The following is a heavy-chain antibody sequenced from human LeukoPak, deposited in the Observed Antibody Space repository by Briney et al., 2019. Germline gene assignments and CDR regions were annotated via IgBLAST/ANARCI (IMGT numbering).Heavy chain of an antibody. CDR1: GGSISSYY. D-gene: IGHD2-8*02. V-gene: IGHV3-53*01. Sequence: ETLSLTCTVSGGSISSYYWSWIRQPPGKGLEWVSSIFPSGGEIHYADSVRGRFTISRDNSKSTLSLQMNSLRAEDTAIYYCATYRQVLLPFESWGQGTLVTVSS. CDR3: ATYRQVLLPFES. J-gene: IGHJ4*02. CDR2: IFPSGGEI.